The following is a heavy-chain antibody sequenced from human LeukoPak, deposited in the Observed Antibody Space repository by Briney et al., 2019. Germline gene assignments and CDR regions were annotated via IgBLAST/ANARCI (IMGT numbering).Heavy chain of an antibody. J-gene: IGHJ5*02. D-gene: IGHD6-6*01. CDR1: GGSISRYY. CDR3: ARDSEYSSS. CDR2: IYTSGST. V-gene: IGHV4-4*07. Sequence: SETLSLPCTLSGGSISRYYWSWIRQPAGKGLEWIGRIYTSGSTSYNPSLKSRVTMSVDTFKNQFSLKLSSVTAADTAVYSCARDSEYSSSWGQGTRVTVSS.